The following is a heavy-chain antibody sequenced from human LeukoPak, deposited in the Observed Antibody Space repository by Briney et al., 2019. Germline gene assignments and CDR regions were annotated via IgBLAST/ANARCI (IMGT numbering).Heavy chain of an antibody. Sequence: SEALSLTCAVYGGSFSGYYWSWIRQPPGKGLEWIGEINHSGSTNYNPSLKSRVTISVDTSKNQFSLKLSSVTAADTAVYYCAIWYYYDSSGYYNDYWGQGTLVTVSS. J-gene: IGHJ4*02. CDR3: AIWYYYDSSGYYNDY. V-gene: IGHV4-34*01. CDR2: INHSGST. CDR1: GGSFSGYY. D-gene: IGHD3-22*01.